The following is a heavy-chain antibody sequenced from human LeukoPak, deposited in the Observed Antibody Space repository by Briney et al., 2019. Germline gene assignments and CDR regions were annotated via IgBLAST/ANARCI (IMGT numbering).Heavy chain of an antibody. CDR1: GYTFTSYG. D-gene: IGHD4-17*01. CDR2: ISAYNGNT. Sequence: GASVKVSCKASGYTFTSYGIGWVRQAPGQGLEWMGWISAYNGNTNYAQKLQGRVTMTTDTSTSTAYMELRSLRSDDAAVYYCARDHREAYGDYAFDYWGQGALVTVSS. CDR3: ARDHREAYGDYAFDY. V-gene: IGHV1-18*01. J-gene: IGHJ4*02.